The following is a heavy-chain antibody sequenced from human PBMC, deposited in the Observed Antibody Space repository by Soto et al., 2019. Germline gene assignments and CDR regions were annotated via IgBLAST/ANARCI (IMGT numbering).Heavy chain of an antibody. V-gene: IGHV4-59*12. CDR2: INYSGST. J-gene: IGHJ4*02. D-gene: IGHD1-1*01. CDR3: ARGGSPTTGTTPSTPGYFDY. Sequence: SETLSLTCTVSGGSISSYYWSWIRQPPGKGLEWIGEINYSGSTNYNPSLKSRVTISVDTSKNQFSLKLSSVTAADTAVYYCARGGSPTTGTTPSTPGYFDYWGQGTLVTVSS. CDR1: GGSISSYY.